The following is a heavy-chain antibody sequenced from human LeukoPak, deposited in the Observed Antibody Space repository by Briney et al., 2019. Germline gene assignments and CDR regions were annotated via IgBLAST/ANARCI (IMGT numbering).Heavy chain of an antibody. D-gene: IGHD1-26*01. Sequence: GGSLRLSCATSGCTFSSVAMNWVRQTPGKGLEWVSLISDSGDSTNYADSVQGRFIVFRDNSKTVLYLQMNSLRAEDTAVYYCAKTAPTNWFDPWGQGTLVTVSS. CDR3: AKTAPTNWFDP. J-gene: IGHJ5*02. CDR1: GCTFSSVA. V-gene: IGHV3-23*01. CDR2: ISDSGDST.